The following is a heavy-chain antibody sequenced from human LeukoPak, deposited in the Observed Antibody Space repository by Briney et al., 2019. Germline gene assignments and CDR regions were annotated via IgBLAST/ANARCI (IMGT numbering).Heavy chain of an antibody. D-gene: IGHD6-19*01. CDR2: ISVDGKTA. Sequence: GGSPRLSCAVSGFSVSNSGMSWVRQAPGKGLDWISAISVDGKTAYYADSVKGRFIISRDNSKNTLYLQLSGLRAEDTAVYYCAQGYLSGWYPSWGQGSMVSVSS. CDR3: AQGYLSGWYPS. CDR1: GFSVSNSG. J-gene: IGHJ5*02. V-gene: IGHV3-23*01.